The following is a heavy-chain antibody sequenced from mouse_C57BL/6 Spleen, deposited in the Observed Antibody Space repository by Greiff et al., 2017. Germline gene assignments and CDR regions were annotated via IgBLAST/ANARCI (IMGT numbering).Heavy chain of an antibody. CDR3: ASWYDYDGY. CDR2: INPSSGYT. J-gene: IGHJ3*01. D-gene: IGHD2-4*01. CDR1: GYTFTSYT. V-gene: IGHV1-4*01. Sequence: VQLVESGAELARPGASVKMSCKASGYTFTSYTMHWVKQRPGQGLEWIGYINPSSGYTKYNQKFKDKATLTADKSSSTAYMQLSSLTSEDSAVYYCASWYDYDGYWGQGTLVTVSA.